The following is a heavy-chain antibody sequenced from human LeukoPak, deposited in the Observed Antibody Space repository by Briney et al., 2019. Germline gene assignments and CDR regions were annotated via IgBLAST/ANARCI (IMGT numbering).Heavy chain of an antibody. Sequence: GGSLRLSCAASEFTFSSYGMSWVRQAPGKGLEWVSAISGGGESTYYADSVKGRSTISRDNSNHTLYLQMNSLRADDTAVYYCAKDRGRYARLGFDCWGQGTLVTVSS. CDR3: AKDRGRYARLGFDC. D-gene: IGHD3-16*01. J-gene: IGHJ4*02. CDR1: EFTFSSYG. V-gene: IGHV3-23*01. CDR2: ISGGGEST.